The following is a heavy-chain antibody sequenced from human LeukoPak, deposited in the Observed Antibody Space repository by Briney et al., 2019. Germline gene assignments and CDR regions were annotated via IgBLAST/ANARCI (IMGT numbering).Heavy chain of an antibody. CDR3: ARISSPGYFDY. J-gene: IGHJ4*02. D-gene: IGHD6-13*01. Sequence: AGGSLRLSCAASGFTFTNHWMTWVRQAPGKGLEWVAYIRQDGSDKYYVDSVKGRFTISRDNAKNSLYLQLGSLRVEDTAVYYCARISSPGYFDYWGRGTLVTVSS. CDR1: GFTFTNHW. V-gene: IGHV3-7*01. CDR2: IRQDGSDK.